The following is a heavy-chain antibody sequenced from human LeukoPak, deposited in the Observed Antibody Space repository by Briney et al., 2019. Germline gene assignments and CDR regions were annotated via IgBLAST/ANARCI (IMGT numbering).Heavy chain of an antibody. D-gene: IGHD1-1*01. CDR3: ARDIGNGRDFDY. V-gene: IGHV1-2*06. Sequence: ASVKVSCKASGYTFTGYYMHWVRQAPGQGLEWMGRINPNSGGTNYAQKFQGRVTVTRGTSISTAYMELSRLRSDDTAVYYCARDIGNGRDFDYWGQGTLVTVSS. CDR2: INPNSGGT. CDR1: GYTFTGYY. J-gene: IGHJ4*02.